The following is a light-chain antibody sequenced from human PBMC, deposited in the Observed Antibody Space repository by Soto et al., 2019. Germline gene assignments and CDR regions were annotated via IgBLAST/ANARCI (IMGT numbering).Light chain of an antibody. CDR2: EGS. J-gene: IGLJ1*01. Sequence: QSALTQPASVSGSPGQSITISCTGTSSDVGSYNLVSWYQQHTGKAPKLMIYEGSKRPSGVSNRFSGSKSGNTAALTISGLQAEDEADYYCCSYAGSSSPCVFGPVTKLTVL. CDR3: CSYAGSSSPCV. V-gene: IGLV2-23*01. CDR1: SSDVGSYNL.